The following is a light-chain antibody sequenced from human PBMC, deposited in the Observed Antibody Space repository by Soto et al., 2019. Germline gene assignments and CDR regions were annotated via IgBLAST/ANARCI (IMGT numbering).Light chain of an antibody. Sequence: DIQMTQSPSSVSASVGDRVTITCRASQGISGWLTWYRQKPGKAPNLLIYVASNLQSGVPSRFRGTGSGTDFTLTISNLQPEDSATYYCQQSSSFPITFGQGTRLEIK. CDR3: QQSSSFPIT. CDR2: VAS. CDR1: QGISGW. V-gene: IGKV1-12*01. J-gene: IGKJ5*01.